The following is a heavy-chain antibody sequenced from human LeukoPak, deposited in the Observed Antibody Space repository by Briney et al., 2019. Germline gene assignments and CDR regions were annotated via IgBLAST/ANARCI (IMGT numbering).Heavy chain of an antibody. J-gene: IGHJ4*02. D-gene: IGHD2-2*01. CDR3: ARHQPRNMPPPDY. Sequence: GPVKVSCTASGYTFISYGISWVRQAPGQGLEWMGWINTYNGVTNYAQKVQDRVTMTTDTTTSTAYMELRSLRSDDTAVYYCARHQPRNMPPPDYGGRGTRVPVSS. CDR2: INTYNGVT. V-gene: IGHV1-18*01. CDR1: GYTFISYG.